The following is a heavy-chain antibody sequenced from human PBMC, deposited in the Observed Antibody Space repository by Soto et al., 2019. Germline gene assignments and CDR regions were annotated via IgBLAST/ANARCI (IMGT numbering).Heavy chain of an antibody. V-gene: IGHV3-30*18. CDR1: GFTFSSYG. D-gene: IGHD4-17*01. CDR2: ISYDGSNK. J-gene: IGHJ6*03. Sequence: XXSLRLSFAASGFTFSSYGMHWVLQAPGKGLEWVAVISYDGSNKYYADSVKGRFTISRDNSKNTLYLQMNSLRAEDTAVYYCAKDKTTTYYYYYMDVWGKGTTVTVSS. CDR3: AKDKTTTYYYYYMDV.